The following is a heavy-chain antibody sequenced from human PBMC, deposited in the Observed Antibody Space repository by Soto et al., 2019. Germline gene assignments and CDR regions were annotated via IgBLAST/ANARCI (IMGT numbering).Heavy chain of an antibody. V-gene: IGHV1-69*01. CDR1: GGTFSSYA. CDR3: ATEANLNYYDTAGPSAAFDI. Sequence: QVQLVQSGAEVKKPGSSVKVSCKASGGTFSSYAISWVRQAPGQGLEWMGGIIPIFGTANYAQKFQGRVTITAAEYTSPAYMELSSLRSEDTAEYYCATEANLNYYDTAGPSAAFDIWGQGTMVTVSS. CDR2: IIPIFGTA. J-gene: IGHJ3*02. D-gene: IGHD3-22*01.